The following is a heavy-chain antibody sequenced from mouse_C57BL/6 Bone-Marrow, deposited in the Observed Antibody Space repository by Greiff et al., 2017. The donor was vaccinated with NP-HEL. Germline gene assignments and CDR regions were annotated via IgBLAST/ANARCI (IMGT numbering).Heavy chain of an antibody. V-gene: IGHV1-69*01. CDR1: GYTFTSYW. CDR2: LDPSDSYT. D-gene: IGHD1-1*02. Sequence: QVQLQQPGAELVMPGASVKLSCKASGYTFTSYWMHWVKQRPGQGLEWIGELDPSDSYTNYNQKFKGKSTLTVDKSSSRPYMQHSSLTSEDYAVYYCARTGVALYYFDYWGQGTTLTVSS. CDR3: ARTGVALYYFDY. J-gene: IGHJ2*01.